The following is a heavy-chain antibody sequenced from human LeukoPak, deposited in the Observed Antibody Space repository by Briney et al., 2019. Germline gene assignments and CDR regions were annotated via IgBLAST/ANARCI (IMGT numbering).Heavy chain of an antibody. CDR1: GFTFDDYT. CDR2: ISWDGGST. Sequence: PGGSLRLSCAASGFTFDDYTMHWVRQAPGKGLEWVSLISWDGGSTYYADSVKGRFTISRDNSKDSLYLQMNSLRTEDTALYYCAKDRSYSYGSYYYGMDVWGQGTTVTVSS. V-gene: IGHV3-43*01. J-gene: IGHJ6*02. D-gene: IGHD5-18*01. CDR3: AKDRSYSYGSYYYGMDV.